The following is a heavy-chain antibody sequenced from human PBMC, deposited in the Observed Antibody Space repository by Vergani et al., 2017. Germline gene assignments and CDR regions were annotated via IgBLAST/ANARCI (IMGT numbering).Heavy chain of an antibody. D-gene: IGHD6-6*01. V-gene: IGHV5-10-1*01. Sequence: EVQLVQSGAEVKKPGESLRISCKGSGYSFTSYWISWVRQMPGKGLEWMGRIDTSDSYTNYSPSFQGHVTIAADKSISTAYLQWSSLKASDTAMYYCARRGRGACIAARPCLFDPWGQGTLVTVSS. CDR1: GYSFTSYW. CDR3: ARRGRGACIAARPCLFDP. CDR2: IDTSDSYT. J-gene: IGHJ5*02.